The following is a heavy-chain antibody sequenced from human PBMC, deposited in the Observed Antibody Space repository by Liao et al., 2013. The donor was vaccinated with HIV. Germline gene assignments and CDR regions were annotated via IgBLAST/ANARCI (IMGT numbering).Heavy chain of an antibody. Sequence: QVQLQESGPGLVKPSQTLSLTCTVSGGSISSGDYYWSWIRQPPGKGLEWIGYIYYSGSTNYNPSLKSRVTISVDTSKNQFSLKLSSVTAADTAVYYCARLPRRYFDWLLSGNRDYMDVWGKGTTVTVSS. D-gene: IGHD3-9*01. CDR1: GGSISSGDYY. CDR2: IYYSGST. V-gene: IGHV4-61*08. J-gene: IGHJ6*03. CDR3: ARLPRRYFDWLLSGNRDYMDV.